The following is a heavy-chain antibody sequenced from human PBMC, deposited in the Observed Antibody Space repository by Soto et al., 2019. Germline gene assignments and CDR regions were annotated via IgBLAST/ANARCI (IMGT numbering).Heavy chain of an antibody. D-gene: IGHD3-3*01. CDR3: AKETELDFWSDLNWFDP. CDR2: ISGSGGST. CDR1: GFTFSSYA. Sequence: PGGSLRLSCAASGFTFSSYAMSWVRQAPGKGLEWVSAISGSGGSTYYADSVKGRFTISRDNSKNTLYLQMNSLRAEDTAVYYYAKETELDFWSDLNWFDPWGQGTLVTVSS. J-gene: IGHJ5*02. V-gene: IGHV3-23*01.